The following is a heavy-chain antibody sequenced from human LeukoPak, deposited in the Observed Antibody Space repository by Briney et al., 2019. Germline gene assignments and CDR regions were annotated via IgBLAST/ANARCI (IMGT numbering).Heavy chain of an antibody. J-gene: IGHJ4*02. V-gene: IGHV3-7*01. CDR2: IKQDGSEK. D-gene: IGHD5-12*01. Sequence: PGGSLRLSCAASGFTFSSYWMSWVRQAPGKGLEWVANIKQDGSEKYYVDSVKGRFTISRDNAKNSLYLQMNSLRAEDTAVYYCAREMYSGYDLGVFDNWGQGTLVTVSS. CDR3: AREMYSGYDLGVFDN. CDR1: GFTFSSYW.